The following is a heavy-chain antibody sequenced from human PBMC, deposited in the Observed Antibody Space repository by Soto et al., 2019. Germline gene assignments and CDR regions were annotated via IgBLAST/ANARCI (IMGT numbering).Heavy chain of an antibody. V-gene: IGHV3-23*01. CDR2: IGGPT. CDR1: GFTFSSYA. J-gene: IGHJ5*01. D-gene: IGHD6-6*01. CDR3: AKYGSSAGGSQCNDS. Sequence: EVQLLESGGGLVQPGGSLRLSCAASGFTFSSYAMSCIRQAPGKGLEWVSAIGGPTYYADAVRGRFTISRDNSKNTVYLQMNGLRAEDTAVYYCAKYGSSAGGSQCNDSCGQGNLVTVSS.